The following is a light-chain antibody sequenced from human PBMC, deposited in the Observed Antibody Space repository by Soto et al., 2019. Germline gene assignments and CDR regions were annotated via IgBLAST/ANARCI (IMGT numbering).Light chain of an antibody. CDR3: AGWDDSLNGQVV. CDR1: SSNIGSNT. Sequence: QSVLTQPPSASGTPGQRVTISCSGSSSNIGSNTVNWYQQFPGTAPKLLIYSNNQRPSGVPDRFYGSKSGTSASLAISGLQSEDEADYYCAGWDDSLNGQVVFGGGTKLTVL. J-gene: IGLJ2*01. CDR2: SNN. V-gene: IGLV1-44*01.